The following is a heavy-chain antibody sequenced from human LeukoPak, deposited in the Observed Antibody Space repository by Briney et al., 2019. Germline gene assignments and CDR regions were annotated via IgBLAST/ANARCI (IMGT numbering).Heavy chain of an antibody. V-gene: IGHV3-23*01. CDR2: ISGSGGST. CDR1: GLTFSSYA. J-gene: IGHJ4*02. Sequence: PGGSLRLSCAASGLTFSSYAKSWVRQAPGKGLEWVSAISGSGGSTYYADSVKGRFTISRDNSKNTLYLQMNSLRAEDTAVYYCAKDPRGDVYDFWSGHFDYWGQGTLVTVSS. D-gene: IGHD3-3*01. CDR3: AKDPRGDVYDFWSGHFDY.